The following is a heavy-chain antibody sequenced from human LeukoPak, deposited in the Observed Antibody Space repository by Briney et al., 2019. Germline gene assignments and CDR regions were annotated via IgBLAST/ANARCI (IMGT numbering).Heavy chain of an antibody. CDR1: GFIFSSYG. CDR3: ARGSGGDWDY. CDR2: ISSSSSYI. D-gene: IGHD2-21*02. V-gene: IGHV3-21*01. J-gene: IGHJ4*02. Sequence: GGSLRLSCAASGFIFSSYGMHWVRQAPGKGLEWVSSISSSSSYIYYADSVKGRFTISRDNAKNSLYLQMNSLRAEDTAVYYCARGSGGDWDYWGQGTLVTVSS.